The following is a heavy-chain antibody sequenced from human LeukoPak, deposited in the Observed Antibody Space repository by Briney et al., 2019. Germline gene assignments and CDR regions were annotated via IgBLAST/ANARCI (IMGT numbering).Heavy chain of an antibody. CDR1: GFTVSSKY. V-gene: IGHV3-53*01. D-gene: IGHD2-2*01. J-gene: IGHJ4*02. Sequence: AGGSLRLSCAASGFTVSSKYMSWVRQAPGKGLEWVSVIYSGGSTYYADSVKGRFTISRDNSKNTLYLQMSSLRAEDTAVYYCARGCSSTSCYGFDYWGQGTLVTVSS. CDR3: ARGCSSTSCYGFDY. CDR2: IYSGGST.